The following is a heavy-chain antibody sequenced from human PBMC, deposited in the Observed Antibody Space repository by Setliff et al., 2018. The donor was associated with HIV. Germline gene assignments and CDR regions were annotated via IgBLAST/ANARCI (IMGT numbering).Heavy chain of an antibody. J-gene: IGHJ4*02. D-gene: IGHD1-1*01. Sequence: SETLSLTCTVSGGSISSGSYYWSWIRQHPGKGLEYIGCLYFRGTTHYNPSLKSRVDISVDASNNQFSLHLSSVTAADTAVYFCARGGIQLPDFWGQERLVTVSS. CDR3: ARGGIQLPDF. CDR1: GGSISSGSYY. CDR2: LYFRGTT. V-gene: IGHV4-31*03.